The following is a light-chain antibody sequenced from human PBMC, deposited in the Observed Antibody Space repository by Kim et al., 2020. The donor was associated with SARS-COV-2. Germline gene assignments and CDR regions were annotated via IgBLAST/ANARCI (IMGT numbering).Light chain of an antibody. CDR3: ATWDVSLNGWL. CDR2: NDN. J-gene: IGLJ3*02. Sequence: GQRVTIACSGSSSNVGLHFVNWYQQLPGTAPKVFIYNDNQRPSGVPDRFSCSRSGTSASLAISGLQSEDEADYYCATWDVSLNGWLFGGGTQLTVL. V-gene: IGLV1-44*01. CDR1: SSNVGLHF.